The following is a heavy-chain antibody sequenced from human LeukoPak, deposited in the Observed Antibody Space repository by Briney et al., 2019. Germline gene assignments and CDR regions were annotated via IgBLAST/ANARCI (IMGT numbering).Heavy chain of an antibody. CDR1: GYSFTSYW. V-gene: IGHV5-51*01. Sequence: GESLKISCKGSGYSFTSYWIGWVRQMPGKGLEWMGIIYPGDSDTRYGPSFQGQVTISADKSISTAYLQWSSLKASDTAMYHCARSLCSSTSCPVDYWGQGTLVTVSS. CDR3: ARSLCSSTSCPVDY. D-gene: IGHD2-2*01. J-gene: IGHJ4*02. CDR2: IYPGDSDT.